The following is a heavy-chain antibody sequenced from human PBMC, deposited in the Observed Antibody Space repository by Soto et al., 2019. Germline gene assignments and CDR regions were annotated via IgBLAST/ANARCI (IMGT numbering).Heavy chain of an antibody. CDR1: GGSISSGGYC. Sequence: SETLSLTCAVSGGSISSGGYCWSWIRQPPGKGLEWIGYIYHSGSTYYNPSLKSRVTISVDRSKNQFSLKLSSVTAADTAVYYCARGDPGPRIFGVGYYFDYWVQGTLVTVSS. CDR2: IYHSGST. V-gene: IGHV4-30-2*01. CDR3: ARGDPGPRIFGVGYYFDY. J-gene: IGHJ4*02. D-gene: IGHD3-3*01.